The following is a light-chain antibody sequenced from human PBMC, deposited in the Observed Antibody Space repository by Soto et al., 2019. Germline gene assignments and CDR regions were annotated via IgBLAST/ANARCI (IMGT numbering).Light chain of an antibody. J-gene: IGLJ2*01. CDR2: DVS. CDR1: SIDIGAYSY. V-gene: IGLV2-14*03. CDR3: SSYTSSSTLVV. Sequence: QSALTQPASVSGSPGQSITISCTGTSIDIGAYSYVSWYQHYPGKAPKLMIYDVSNRPSGVSNRFSGSKSGNRASLTISGLQVEDEADYYCSSYTSSSTLVVFGGGTKLTVL.